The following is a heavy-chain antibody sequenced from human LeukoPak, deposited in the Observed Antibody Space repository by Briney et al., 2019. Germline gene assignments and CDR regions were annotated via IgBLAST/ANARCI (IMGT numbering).Heavy chain of an antibody. CDR2: INPSGGST. CDR3: ARDGDYDSSGYSWCAFDI. J-gene: IGHJ3*02. CDR1: GYTFTSYY. V-gene: IGHV1-46*01. D-gene: IGHD3-22*01. Sequence: ASVKVCCKASGYTFTSYYMHWVRQAPGQGLEWMGIINPSGGSTSYAQKFQGRVTMTRDTSTSTVYMELSSLRSEDTAVYYCARDGDYDSSGYSWCAFDIWGQGTMVTVSS.